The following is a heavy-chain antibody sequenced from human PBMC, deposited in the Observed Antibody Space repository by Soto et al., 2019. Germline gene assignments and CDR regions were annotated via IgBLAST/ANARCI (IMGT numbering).Heavy chain of an antibody. CDR1: GFTFSSDW. CDR2: IKHDGSEK. CDR3: ARDWDY. J-gene: IGHJ4*02. Sequence: EVQLVESGGVLVQPGGYLRLSCAASGFTFSSDWMSCFRQAPGKWLECGANIKHDGSEKYYLDSVKGRFIISSDNAKNSLYLQMNSLRAEATAVYYNARDWDYWGQVTLGIVSP. D-gene: IGHD1-26*01. V-gene: IGHV3-7*04.